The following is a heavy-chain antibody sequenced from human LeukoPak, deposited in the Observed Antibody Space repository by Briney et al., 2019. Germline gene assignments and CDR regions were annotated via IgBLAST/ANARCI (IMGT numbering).Heavy chain of an antibody. D-gene: IGHD3-22*01. J-gene: IGHJ4*02. CDR2: IYTSGST. Sequence: ETLSLTRTGSWGSLSWYYRGLIRQPAREGLEWIGRIYTSGSTNYNPSLKSRVTMSVDTSKNQFSLKLSSVTAADTAVYYCARDHYYDSSTFDYWGQGTLVTVSS. V-gene: IGHV4-4*07. CDR1: WGSLSWYY. CDR3: ARDHYYDSSTFDY.